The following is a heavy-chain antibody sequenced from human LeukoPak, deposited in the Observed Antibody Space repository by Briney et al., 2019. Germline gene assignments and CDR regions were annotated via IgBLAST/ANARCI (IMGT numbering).Heavy chain of an antibody. CDR3: ARAVAGTGAFDI. V-gene: IGHV4-34*01. J-gene: IGHJ3*02. D-gene: IGHD6-19*01. CDR1: GRSFSGYY. CDR2: INHSGST. Sequence: PSETLSLTCAVYGRSFSGYYWSWIRQPPGKGLEWIGEINHSGSTNYNPSLKSRVTISVDTSKNPFSLKLTSVTAADTAVYYCARAVAGTGAFDIWGQGTMVTVSS.